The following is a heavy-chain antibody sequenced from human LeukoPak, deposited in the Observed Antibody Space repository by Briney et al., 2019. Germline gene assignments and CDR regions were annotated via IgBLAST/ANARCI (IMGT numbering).Heavy chain of an antibody. Sequence: SETLSLTCTVSGGSISSYYWSWIRQPAGQGLEWIGRFYSSVSTNYNPSLKSRITMSVDTSKNQFSLKLSSVTAADTAVYYCARDRGGVPAAKGAYYFDYWGQGTLVTVSS. V-gene: IGHV4-4*07. D-gene: IGHD2-2*01. J-gene: IGHJ4*02. CDR3: ARDRGGVPAAKGAYYFDY. CDR1: GGSISSYY. CDR2: FYSSVST.